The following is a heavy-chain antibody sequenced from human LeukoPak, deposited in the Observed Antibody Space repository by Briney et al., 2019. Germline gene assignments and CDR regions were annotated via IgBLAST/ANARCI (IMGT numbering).Heavy chain of an antibody. CDR1: GYTLSELS. D-gene: IGHD3-10*01. CDR2: FDPEEGET. Sequence: ASVKVSCKVSGYTLSELSMHWVRQAPAKGLEWTGGFDPEEGETLHAQKFQGRVAMTEDSSTDTAYLELSSLRSEDTAVYYCAAKSGAFDYWGQGTLVTVSS. CDR3: AAKSGAFDY. V-gene: IGHV1-24*01. J-gene: IGHJ4*02.